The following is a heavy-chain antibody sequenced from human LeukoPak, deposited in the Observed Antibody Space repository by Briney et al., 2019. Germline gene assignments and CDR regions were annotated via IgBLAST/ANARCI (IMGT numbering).Heavy chain of an antibody. Sequence: GGSLRLSCAASGFTFSCYAMHWVRQAPGKGLEWVAVISYDGSNKYYADFVKGRFTISRDNSKNTLYLQMNSLRAEDTAVYYCARSKRIVVVPAAIGYWGQGTLVTVSS. CDR2: ISYDGSNK. J-gene: IGHJ4*02. D-gene: IGHD2-2*02. CDR3: ARSKRIVVVPAAIGY. CDR1: GFTFSCYA. V-gene: IGHV3-30*01.